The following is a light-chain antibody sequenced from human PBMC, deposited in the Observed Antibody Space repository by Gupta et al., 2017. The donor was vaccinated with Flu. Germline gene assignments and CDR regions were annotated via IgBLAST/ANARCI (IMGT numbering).Light chain of an antibody. CDR3: QHYYTYSLT. Sequence: DIQMAQSPSTMSASVGDRVTITCLASQSISSYLAWDQQKPGNAPKLLIFKASALESGVPSRFSGSGSGTEFTLTISSLQPDDFATYYCQHYYTYSLTFGEGTKVEIK. CDR2: KAS. V-gene: IGKV1-5*03. J-gene: IGKJ4*02. CDR1: QSISSY.